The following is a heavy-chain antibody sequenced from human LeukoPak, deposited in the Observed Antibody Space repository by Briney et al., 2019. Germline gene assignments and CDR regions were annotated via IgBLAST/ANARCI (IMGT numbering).Heavy chain of an antibody. D-gene: IGHD6-19*01. CDR3: ARERSSGWSFDY. V-gene: IGHV4-39*07. J-gene: IGHJ4*02. Sequence: ASETLSLTCAVSGGSISSSSYYWGWIRQPPGKGLEWIGSIYHSGSTYYNPSLKSRVTISVDTSKNQFSLKLSSVTAADTAVYYCARERSSGWSFDYWGQGTLVTVSS. CDR2: IYHSGST. CDR1: GGSISSSSYY.